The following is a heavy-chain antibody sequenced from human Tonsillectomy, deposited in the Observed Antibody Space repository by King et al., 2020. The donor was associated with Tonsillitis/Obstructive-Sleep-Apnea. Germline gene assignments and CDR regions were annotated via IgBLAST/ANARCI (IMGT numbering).Heavy chain of an antibody. V-gene: IGHV4-34*01. Sequence: VQLQQWGAGLLKPSETLSLTCAVYGGSFSGYYWSWIRQPPGKGLEWIGEINHSGSTNYNPSLKSRVTISVDTSKNQFSLKLSSVTAADTAVYYCARGGPQVMRVVVPAAKRGSSWFDPWGQGTLVTISS. D-gene: IGHD2-2*01. CDR1: GGSFSGYY. CDR2: INHSGST. J-gene: IGHJ5*02. CDR3: ARGGPQVMRVVVPAAKRGSSWFDP.